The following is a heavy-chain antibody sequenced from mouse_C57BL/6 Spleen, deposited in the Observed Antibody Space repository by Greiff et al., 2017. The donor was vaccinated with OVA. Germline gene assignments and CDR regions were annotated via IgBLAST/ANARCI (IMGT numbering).Heavy chain of an antibody. CDR3: ARDDYYGSCHPLDY. V-gene: IGHV1-54*01. J-gene: IGHJ2*01. D-gene: IGHD1-1*01. CDR1: GYAFTNYL. Sequence: QVQLQQSGAELVRPGTSVKVSCKASGYAFTNYLIEWVKQRPGQGLEWIGVINPGSGGTNYNEKVKGKATLTADKSSSTAYMQLSSLTSEDSAFYFCARDDYYGSCHPLDYWGQGTTLTVSS. CDR2: INPGSGGT.